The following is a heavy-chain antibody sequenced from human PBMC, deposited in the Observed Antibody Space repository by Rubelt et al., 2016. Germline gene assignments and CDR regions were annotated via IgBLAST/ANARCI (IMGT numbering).Heavy chain of an antibody. V-gene: IGHV3-23*01. D-gene: IGHD7-27*01. CDR3: TRETTGALKGAADI. Sequence: EVQLLESGGGLVQPGGSLRLSCAASGFTFSSYAMSWVRQAPGKGLEWVSAISGSGGSTYYADSVKGRFTISRDSSKDTLYLQMNSLRNEDTAVYYCTRETTGALKGAADIWGHGTMVTVSS. CDR2: ISGSGGST. J-gene: IGHJ3*02. CDR1: GFTFSSYA.